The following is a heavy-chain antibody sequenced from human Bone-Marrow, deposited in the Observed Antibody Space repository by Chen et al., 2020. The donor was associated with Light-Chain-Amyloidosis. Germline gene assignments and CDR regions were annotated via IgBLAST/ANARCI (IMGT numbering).Heavy chain of an antibody. CDR2: IYYSGSA. CDR3: ARRGRSGGYFRAFDI. J-gene: IGHJ3*02. Sequence: QLQLQESGPGLVKPSETLSLTCTVSGGSISNSDNYYWTWIRQPPGKGLEWIGSIYYSGSAYYIPSLKSRLTISVDTSKNQFSLKLSSVTAADTAVYYCARRGRSGGYFRAFDIWGQGTMVTVSS. D-gene: IGHD1-26*01. CDR1: GGSISNSDNYY. V-gene: IGHV4-39*01.